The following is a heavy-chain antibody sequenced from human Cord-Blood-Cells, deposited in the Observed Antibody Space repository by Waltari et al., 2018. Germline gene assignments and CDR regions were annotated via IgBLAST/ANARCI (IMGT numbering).Heavy chain of an antibody. Sequence: QVQLQQWGAGLLKPSETLSLTCAVYGGSFSGYYWSWIRQPPGKGLEWIGEINHSGSTNYSPSLETRVTISVDTSKTQFSLTLSSVTAADTAVYYCATLIADYYYYGRDVWGQWTTVTVSS. V-gene: IGHV4-34*01. J-gene: IGHJ6*02. D-gene: IGHD3-22*01. CDR2: INHSGST. CDR1: GGSFSGYY. CDR3: ATLIADYYYYGRDV.